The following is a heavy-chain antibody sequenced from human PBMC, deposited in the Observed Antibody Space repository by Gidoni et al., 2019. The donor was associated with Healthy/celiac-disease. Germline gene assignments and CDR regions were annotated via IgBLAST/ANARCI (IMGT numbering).Heavy chain of an antibody. D-gene: IGHD1-26*01. CDR1: GFTFRSYE. CDR2: MSSSGSTI. V-gene: IGHV3-48*03. J-gene: IGHJ4*02. CDR3: ASLGATRVLFDY. Sequence: EVQLVESGGGLVQPGGSLRLSCAASGFTFRSYEMNLVRQATGKGLEWVSYMSSSGSTIYYADSVKGRFTISRDNAKNALYLQMNRLRAEDTAVYYCASLGATRVLFDYWGQGTLVTVSS.